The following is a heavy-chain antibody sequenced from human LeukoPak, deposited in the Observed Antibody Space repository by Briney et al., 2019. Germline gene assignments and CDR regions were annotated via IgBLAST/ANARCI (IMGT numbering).Heavy chain of an antibody. J-gene: IGHJ3*02. Sequence: SVKVSCTSSGCTFSIYAISWVRQAPGQGLGWMGRIIPILGIANYAQKFQGRVTITADKSTSTAYMELSSLRSEDTAVYYCAREKDPAPKGDSFDIWGQGTMVTVSS. CDR3: AREKDPAPKGDSFDI. V-gene: IGHV1-69*04. CDR1: GCTFSIYA. CDR2: IIPILGIA.